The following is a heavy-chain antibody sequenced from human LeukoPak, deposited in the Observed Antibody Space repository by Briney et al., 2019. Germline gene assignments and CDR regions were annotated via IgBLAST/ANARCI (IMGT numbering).Heavy chain of an antibody. CDR2: IKQDGSEK. V-gene: IGHV3-7*01. J-gene: IGHJ5*02. Sequence: GGSLRLSCAASGFTFSNFWMTWVRRAPGKGLEWVANIKQDGSEKYYVDSVKGRFTISRDNAKSSLHLQMSSLRAEDTAVYYCAREVTTVTAYKWFDPWGQGTLVTVSS. CDR1: GFTFSNFW. D-gene: IGHD4-17*01. CDR3: AREVTTVTAYKWFDP.